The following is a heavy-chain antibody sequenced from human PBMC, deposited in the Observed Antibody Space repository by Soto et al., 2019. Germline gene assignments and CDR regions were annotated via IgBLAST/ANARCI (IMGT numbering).Heavy chain of an antibody. CDR3: AREDEGVTMTR. D-gene: IGHD3-22*01. CDR2: IWYDGSNK. J-gene: IGHJ4*02. Sequence: QVQLVESGGGVVQPGRSLRLSCAASGFTFSSYGMHWVRQAPGKGLEWVAVIWYDGSNKYYADSVKGRFTISRDNSKNTLYLQMNSLRAEDTAVYYCAREDEGVTMTRWGQGTLVTVSS. CDR1: GFTFSSYG. V-gene: IGHV3-33*01.